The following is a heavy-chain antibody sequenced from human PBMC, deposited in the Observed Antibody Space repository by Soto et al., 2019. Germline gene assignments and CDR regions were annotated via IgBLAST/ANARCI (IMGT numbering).Heavy chain of an antibody. V-gene: IGHV4-30-2*01. J-gene: IGHJ3*02. CDR2: IYHSGST. Sequence: PSETLSLTCAVSGGSISSGGYSWSWIRQPPGKGLEWIGYIYHSGSTYYNPSLKSRVTISVDRSKNQFSLKLSSVTAADTAVYYCARTQKRPGLRFLEPYEAAFDIWGQGTMVTVSS. CDR3: ARTQKRPGLRFLEPYEAAFDI. CDR1: GGSISSGGYS. D-gene: IGHD3-3*01.